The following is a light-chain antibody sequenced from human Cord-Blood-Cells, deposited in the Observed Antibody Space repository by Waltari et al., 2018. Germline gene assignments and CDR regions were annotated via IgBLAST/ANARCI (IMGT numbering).Light chain of an antibody. CDR3: QQYNNWPPFLYT. CDR2: GAS. Sequence: EIVMTQSPATLSVSPGERATLSSMASQGVSSNLAWYQQKPGQAPRLLIHGASTRATGSPARFSGSVSGTECTLSISSLQSEDFAGYYCQQYNNWPPFLYTFGQGTKLEIK. V-gene: IGKV3-15*01. CDR1: QGVSSN. J-gene: IGKJ2*01.